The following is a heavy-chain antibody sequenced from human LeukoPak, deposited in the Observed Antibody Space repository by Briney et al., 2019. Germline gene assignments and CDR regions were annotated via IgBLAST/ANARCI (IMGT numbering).Heavy chain of an antibody. Sequence: GESLQISCKGSGYSFTSYWIGWVRQMPGKGLDWMGIIYPGDSDTTYSPSFQGQVTISADKSISTAYLQWSSLKASDTAMYYCARDSSSCPRGRYNWFDPWGQGTLVTVSS. J-gene: IGHJ5*02. CDR2: IYPGDSDT. CDR3: ARDSSSCPRGRYNWFDP. CDR1: GYSFTSYW. V-gene: IGHV5-51*01. D-gene: IGHD6-13*01.